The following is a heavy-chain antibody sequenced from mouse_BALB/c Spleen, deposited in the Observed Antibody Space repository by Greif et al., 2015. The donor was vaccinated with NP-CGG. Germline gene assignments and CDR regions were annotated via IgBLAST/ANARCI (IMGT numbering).Heavy chain of an antibody. CDR2: IDPENGNT. V-gene: IGHV14-1*02. J-gene: IGHJ3*01. Sequence: VQLQQSGAELVRPGALVKLSCKASGFNIKDYYMHWVKQRPEQGLEWIGWIDPENGNTIYDPKFQGKASITADTSSNTAYLQLSSLTSEDAAVYYCARGAYYGFAYWGQGTLVTVSA. D-gene: IGHD2-10*01. CDR3: ARGAYYGFAY. CDR1: GFNIKDYY.